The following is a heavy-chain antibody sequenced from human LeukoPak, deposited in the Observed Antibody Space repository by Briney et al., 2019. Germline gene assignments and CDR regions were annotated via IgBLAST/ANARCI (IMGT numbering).Heavy chain of an antibody. D-gene: IGHD6-19*01. V-gene: IGHV3-64D*06. CDR3: VKGRSSGWSSSVWFDL. CDR1: GFTFSSYA. CDR2: ISSNGGST. J-gene: IGHJ5*02. Sequence: GGSLRLSCSASGFTFSSYAMHWVRQAPGKGLEYVSAISSNGGSTYYADSVKGRFTISRDNSKNTLYLQMSSLRAEDTAVHYCVKGRSSGWSSSVWFDLWGQGTLVTVSS.